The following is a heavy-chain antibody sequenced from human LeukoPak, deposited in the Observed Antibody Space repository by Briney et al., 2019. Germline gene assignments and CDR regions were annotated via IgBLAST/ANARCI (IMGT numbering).Heavy chain of an antibody. Sequence: GGSLRLSCAASGFTFTTHGFHWVRQAPGKGLEWVALIYSDGSRTYYAGSVKGRFTVSRDDSKNTLFLQMDSLRPDDTAVYYCARDNARGRLAVWGQGTTVTVSS. V-gene: IGHV3-33*01. CDR2: IYSDGSRT. CDR1: GFTFTTHG. D-gene: IGHD3-10*01. J-gene: IGHJ6*02. CDR3: ARDNARGRLAV.